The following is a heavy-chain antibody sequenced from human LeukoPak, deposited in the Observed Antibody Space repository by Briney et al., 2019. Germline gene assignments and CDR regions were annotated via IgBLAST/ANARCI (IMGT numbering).Heavy chain of an antibody. J-gene: IGHJ4*02. D-gene: IGHD7-27*01. CDR2: IYTSGST. CDR3: ARETLTGESSLGFDY. CDR1: GGSISSYY. Sequence: SETLSLTCTVSGGSISSYYWSWIRQPAGKGLEWIGRIYTSGSTNYNPSLKSRVTMSVDTSKNQFSLKLSSVTAADTAVYYCARETLTGESSLGFDYWGQGTLVTVSS. V-gene: IGHV4-4*07.